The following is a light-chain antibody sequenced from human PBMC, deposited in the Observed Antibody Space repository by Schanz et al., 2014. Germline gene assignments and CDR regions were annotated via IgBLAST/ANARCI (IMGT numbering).Light chain of an antibody. CDR3: QHSYSPTWT. V-gene: IGKV1-39*01. J-gene: IGKJ1*01. CDR1: HSISSY. CDR2: AAS. Sequence: DLQMPQSPSSLSASVGDRVTITCRASHSISSYVNWYQQKPGKAPKVVIYAASSLQSGVPSRFSGSGSGTDFTLTISSLQPEDFATYYCQHSYSPTWTFGQGTKVESK.